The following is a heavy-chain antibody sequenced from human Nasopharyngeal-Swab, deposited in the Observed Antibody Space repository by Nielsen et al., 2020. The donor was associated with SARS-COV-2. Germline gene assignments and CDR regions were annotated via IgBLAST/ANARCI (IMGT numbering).Heavy chain of an antibody. CDR3: ARPGATAMVTGYFDY. J-gene: IGHJ4*02. Sequence: GGSLRLSCAASGFTFSSYAMHWVRQAPGKGLEWVAVISYDGSNKYYADSVKGRFTISRDNSKNTQYLQMNSLRAEDTAVYYCARPGATAMVTGYFDYWGQGTLVTVSS. V-gene: IGHV3-30-3*01. CDR1: GFTFSSYA. CDR2: ISYDGSNK. D-gene: IGHD5-18*01.